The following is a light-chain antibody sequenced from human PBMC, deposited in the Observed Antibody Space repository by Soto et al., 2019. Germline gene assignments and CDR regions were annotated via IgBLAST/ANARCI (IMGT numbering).Light chain of an antibody. CDR2: DAS. CDR1: QSISSW. Sequence: DIQMTQSPSTLSASVGDRVTITCRASQSISSWLAWYQQKPGKAPKLLIYDASRLESGVPSRFSGSGSGPAFTLSISSLQPDDFATYYCQQYHSYSGTFGQGTKV. V-gene: IGKV1-5*01. J-gene: IGKJ1*01. CDR3: QQYHSYSGT.